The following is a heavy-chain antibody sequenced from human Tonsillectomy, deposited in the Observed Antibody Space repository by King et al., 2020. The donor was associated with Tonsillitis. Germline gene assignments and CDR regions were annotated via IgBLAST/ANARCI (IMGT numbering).Heavy chain of an antibody. CDR1: GGTFSNHG. J-gene: IGHJ6*02. V-gene: IGHV1-69*09. CDR2: IIPLLGRP. CDR3: ATDGNCPNSACQGGYNYKGLDV. D-gene: IGHD2-8*01. Sequence: VQLVESGAEVKKPGSAVKLSCKASGGTFSNHGISWVRQAPGQGLEWMGRIIPLLGRPNYIQKFQGRVTITADKSTATVYMEVTSLRSEDTAMYYCATDGNCPNSACQGGYNYKGLDVWGQGTTVTVSS.